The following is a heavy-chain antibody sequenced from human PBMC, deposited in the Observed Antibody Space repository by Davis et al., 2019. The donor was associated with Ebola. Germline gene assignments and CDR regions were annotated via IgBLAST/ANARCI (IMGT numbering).Heavy chain of an antibody. CDR1: GYTFTSYD. V-gene: IGHV1-8*01. Sequence: AASVKVSCKASGYTFTSYDINWVRQATGQGLEWMGWMNPNSGNTGYAQKFQGRVTMTRNTSISTAYMELSSLRAEDTAVYYCARDRKAAGFLNRFYFDYWGQGTLVTVSS. CDR3: ARDRKAAGFLNRFYFDY. J-gene: IGHJ4*02. D-gene: IGHD6-13*01. CDR2: MNPNSGNT.